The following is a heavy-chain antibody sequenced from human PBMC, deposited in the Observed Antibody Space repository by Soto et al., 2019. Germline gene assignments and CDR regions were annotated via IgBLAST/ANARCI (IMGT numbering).Heavy chain of an antibody. CDR2: IDPSDSYT. V-gene: IGHV5-10-1*01. Sequence: PGESLKISCKGSGYSFTSYWISWVRQMPGKGLEWMGRIDPSDSYTNYSPSFQGHVTISADKSISTAYLQWSSLKASDTAMYYCARQTDPYSSSSSQYYDMDVWGQGTTVTVSS. CDR1: GYSFTSYW. J-gene: IGHJ6*02. D-gene: IGHD6-6*01. CDR3: ARQTDPYSSSSSQYYDMDV.